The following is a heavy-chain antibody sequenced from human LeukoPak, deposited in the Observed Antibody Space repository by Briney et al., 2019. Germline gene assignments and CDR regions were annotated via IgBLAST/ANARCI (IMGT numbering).Heavy chain of an antibody. Sequence: PGGSLRLSCAASGFTFNTYWMSWARQAPGKGLEWVANIKEDGSDKYYVDSMRGRFTISRDNAKNSLYLQMKSLRAEDTAVYYCARRGLPDSWGQGTLVTVSS. CDR2: IKEDGSDK. V-gene: IGHV3-7*05. J-gene: IGHJ5*01. CDR1: GFTFNTYW. D-gene: IGHD2-15*01. CDR3: ARRGLPDS.